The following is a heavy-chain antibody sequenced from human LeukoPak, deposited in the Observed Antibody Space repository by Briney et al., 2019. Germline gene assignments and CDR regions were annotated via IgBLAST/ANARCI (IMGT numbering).Heavy chain of an antibody. V-gene: IGHV3-30*02. Sequence: GGSLRLSCAASGFTFSSYGMHWVHQAPGKGLEWVAFIRYDGSDKYYADSVKGRFTISRDNSKSTLYLQMHSLRAEDTAVYYCAKDTVGARYYYYMDVWGQGTLVTVSS. J-gene: IGHJ6*03. CDR3: AKDTVGARYYYYMDV. CDR1: GFTFSSYG. CDR2: IRYDGSDK. D-gene: IGHD1-26*01.